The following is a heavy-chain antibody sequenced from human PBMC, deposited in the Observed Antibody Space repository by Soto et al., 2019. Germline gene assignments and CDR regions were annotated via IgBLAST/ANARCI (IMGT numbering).Heavy chain of an antibody. CDR2: ISSSGSTI. Sequence: GGSLRLSCVASGFTFSDYYMSWIRQAPGEGLEWVSYISSSGSTIYYADSVKGRFTISRDNAKNSLYLQMNSLRAEDTAVYYCARDVTGTDAFDIWGQGTMVTVSS. CDR1: GFTFSDYY. V-gene: IGHV3-11*01. CDR3: ARDVTGTDAFDI. J-gene: IGHJ3*02. D-gene: IGHD1-20*01.